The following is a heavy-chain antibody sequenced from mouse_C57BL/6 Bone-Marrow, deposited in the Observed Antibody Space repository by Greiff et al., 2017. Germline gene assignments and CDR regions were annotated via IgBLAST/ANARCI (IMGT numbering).Heavy chain of an antibody. V-gene: IGHV5-6*01. Sequence: EVQLVESGGDLVKPGGSLKLSCAASGFTFSSYGMSWVSQTPDKRLEWVATISSGGSYTYYPASVKGRFTISRDNAKNTLYLQMSSLKSEDTAMYYCASRRDDGYWAPFAYWGQGTLVTVSA. CDR2: ISSGGSYT. D-gene: IGHD2-3*01. CDR1: GFTFSSYG. CDR3: ASRRDDGYWAPFAY. J-gene: IGHJ3*01.